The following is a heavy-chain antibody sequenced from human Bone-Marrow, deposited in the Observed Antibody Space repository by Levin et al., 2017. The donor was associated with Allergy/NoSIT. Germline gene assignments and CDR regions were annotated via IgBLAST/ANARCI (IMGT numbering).Heavy chain of an antibody. CDR1: GYTFTSYG. D-gene: IGHD3-22*01. J-gene: IGHJ2*01. Sequence: ASVKVSCKASGYTFTSYGISWVRQAPGQGLEWMGWISAYNGNTNYAQKLQGRVTMTTDTSTSTAYMELRSLRSDDTAVYYCARDQRNYYDSSGYYSPRGYFDLWGRGTLVTVSS. CDR2: ISAYNGNT. V-gene: IGHV1-18*01. CDR3: ARDQRNYYDSSGYYSPRGYFDL.